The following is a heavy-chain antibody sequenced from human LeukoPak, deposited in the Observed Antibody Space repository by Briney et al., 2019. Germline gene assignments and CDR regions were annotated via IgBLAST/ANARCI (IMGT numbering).Heavy chain of an antibody. CDR1: GFTFSSYW. D-gene: IGHD2-2*01. CDR2: IKQDGSEK. V-gene: IGHV3-7*01. Sequence: PGGSLRLSCAASGFTFSSYWMSWVRQAPGKGLEWVANIKQDGSEKYYADSVKGRFTISRDNSKNTLYLQMNSLRAEDTAVYYCAKAPVSYYYYYMDVWGKGTTVTISS. J-gene: IGHJ6*03. CDR3: AKAPVSYYYYYMDV.